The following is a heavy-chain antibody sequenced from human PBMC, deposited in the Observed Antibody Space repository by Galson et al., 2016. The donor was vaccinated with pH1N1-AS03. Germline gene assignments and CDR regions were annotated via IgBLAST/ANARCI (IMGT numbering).Heavy chain of an antibody. CDR2: IHYGGST. D-gene: IGHD2/OR15-2a*01. V-gene: IGHV4-38-2*01. Sequence: ETLSLTCEVSGYSIRSDYYWGWIRQPPGKGLEWIGTIHYGGSTYYNPSLKSRVTISVDVSKNQFSLNLNSVTAADTSVYYCAIYTSTAADYWGQGTLVTVSS. J-gene: IGHJ4*02. CDR1: GYSIRSDYY. CDR3: AIYTSTAADY.